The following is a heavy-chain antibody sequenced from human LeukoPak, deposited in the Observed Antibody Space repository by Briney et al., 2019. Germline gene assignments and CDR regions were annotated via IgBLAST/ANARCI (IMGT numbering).Heavy chain of an antibody. J-gene: IGHJ6*03. CDR1: GFTFSSYG. Sequence: PGGSLRLSCAASGFTFSSYGMHWVRQAPGKGLEWVAFIRYDGSNKYYADSVKGRFTISRDNSKNTLYLQMNSLRAEDTAVYYCAKAPYYDFWRARGYYYYMDVWGKGTTVTVSS. V-gene: IGHV3-30*02. CDR2: IRYDGSNK. D-gene: IGHD3-3*01. CDR3: AKAPYYDFWRARGYYYYMDV.